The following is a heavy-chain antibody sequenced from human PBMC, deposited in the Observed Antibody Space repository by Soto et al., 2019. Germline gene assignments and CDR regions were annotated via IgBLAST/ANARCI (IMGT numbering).Heavy chain of an antibody. V-gene: IGHV3-66*01. Sequence: SLRLSCAASGLSGSSNDMSWVRQAPGKGLECVSIIYSADNTFYVDSVKGRFIISRGNSKNTVYLQMNSVRADDTAAYYCARGSLYWGQETLVTVSS. CDR1: GLSGSSND. J-gene: IGHJ4*01. CDR2: IYSADNT. CDR3: ARGSLY.